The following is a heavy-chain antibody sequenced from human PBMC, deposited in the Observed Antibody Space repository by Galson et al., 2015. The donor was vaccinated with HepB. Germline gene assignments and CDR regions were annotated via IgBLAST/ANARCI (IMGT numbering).Heavy chain of an antibody. D-gene: IGHD3-22*01. CDR2: ISSNGGST. Sequence: LRLSCAASGFTFSSYAMHWVRQAPGKGLEYVSAISSNGGSTYYADSVKGRFTISRDNSKNTLYLQMSSLRAEDTAVYYCVKGRGDKYYYDSSGYYYLGAFDIWGQGTMVTVSS. CDR3: VKGRGDKYYYDSSGYYYLGAFDI. V-gene: IGHV3-64D*06. J-gene: IGHJ3*02. CDR1: GFTFSSYA.